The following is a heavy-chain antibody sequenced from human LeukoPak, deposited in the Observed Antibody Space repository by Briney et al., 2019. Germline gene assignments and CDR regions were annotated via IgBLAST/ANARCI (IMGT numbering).Heavy chain of an antibody. CDR2: IKSKTDGGTT. V-gene: IGHV3-15*01. J-gene: IGHJ4*02. CDR1: GFTFTNAW. D-gene: IGHD1-26*01. CDR3: QGGRF. Sequence: SGGSLRLSCSAPGFTFTNAWMSWVRQAPGKGLEWVGRIKSKTDGGTTDYAAPVKGRFSISRDDSKNTLYLQMNSLKSEDTAVYYCQGGRFWGQGTLVTVSS.